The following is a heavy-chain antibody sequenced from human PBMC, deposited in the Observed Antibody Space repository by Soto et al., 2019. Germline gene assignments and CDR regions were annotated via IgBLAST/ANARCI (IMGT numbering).Heavy chain of an antibody. D-gene: IGHD3-22*01. Sequence: GASVKVSCKASGYTFSDYYMHWVRQAPGQGLEWMGWISAYNGNTNYAQKLQGRVTMTTDTSTSTAYMELRSLRSDDTAVYYCARDSLFFYYYDSSGYYPDGMDVWGQGTTVTVSS. J-gene: IGHJ6*02. CDR3: ARDSLFFYYYDSSGYYPDGMDV. V-gene: IGHV1-18*04. CDR2: ISAYNGNT. CDR1: GYTFSDYY.